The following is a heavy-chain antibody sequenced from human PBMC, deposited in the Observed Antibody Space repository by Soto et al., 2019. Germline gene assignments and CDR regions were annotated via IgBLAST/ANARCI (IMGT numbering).Heavy chain of an antibody. CDR2: IYFTGNT. Sequence: SETLSLTCSASGGSITTSSHFWGWVRQPPGKGLEWIGTIYFTGNTYYTPSLKSRLTMSIDTSKNEFSLRLNSVTAADTAVYYCAGQTFTIAAASYGRSNWFDPWGPGTLVTVSS. CDR1: GGSITTSSHF. V-gene: IGHV4-39*01. D-gene: IGHD6-25*01. J-gene: IGHJ5*02. CDR3: AGQTFTIAAASYGRSNWFDP.